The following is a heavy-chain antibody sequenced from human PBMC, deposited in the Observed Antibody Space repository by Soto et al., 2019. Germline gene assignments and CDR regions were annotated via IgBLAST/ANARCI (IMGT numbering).Heavy chain of an antibody. D-gene: IGHD3-22*01. CDR3: ARWYYYDSSPYYFDY. V-gene: IGHV1-69*13. Sequence: ASVKVSCKASGGTFSSYAISWVRQAPGQGLEWMGGIIPIIGTANYAQKFQGRVTITADESTSTAYMELSSLRSEDTAVYYCARWYYYDSSPYYFDYWGQGTLVTVSS. J-gene: IGHJ4*02. CDR2: IIPIIGTA. CDR1: GGTFSSYA.